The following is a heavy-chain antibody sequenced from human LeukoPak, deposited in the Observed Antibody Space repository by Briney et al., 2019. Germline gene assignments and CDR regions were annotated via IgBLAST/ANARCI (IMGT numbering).Heavy chain of an antibody. J-gene: IGHJ6*02. V-gene: IGHV3-30-3*01. CDR1: GFTFSSYA. CDR2: ISYDGSNK. D-gene: IGHD2-2*01. Sequence: GGSLRLSCAASGFTFSSYAMHWVRQAPGKGLEWVAVISYDGSNKYYADSVKGRFTISRDNSKSTLYLQMNSLRAEDTAVYYCARDYPKRDCSSTSCYLLYYYYGMDVWGQGTTVTVSS. CDR3: ARDYPKRDCSSTSCYLLYYYYGMDV.